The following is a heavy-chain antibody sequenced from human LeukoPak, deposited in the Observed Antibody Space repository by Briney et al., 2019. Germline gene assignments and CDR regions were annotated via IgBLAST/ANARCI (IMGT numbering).Heavy chain of an antibody. CDR3: ARGIAVAYDY. Sequence: GASLKLSCKASGYTFTSYYMHWVRQAPGQGLEWMGIINPSGGSTSYAQKFQGRVTMTRDTSTSTVYMELSSLRSEATAVYYCARGIAVAYDYWGQGTLVTVSS. CDR1: GYTFTSYY. V-gene: IGHV1-46*01. J-gene: IGHJ4*02. D-gene: IGHD6-19*01. CDR2: INPSGGST.